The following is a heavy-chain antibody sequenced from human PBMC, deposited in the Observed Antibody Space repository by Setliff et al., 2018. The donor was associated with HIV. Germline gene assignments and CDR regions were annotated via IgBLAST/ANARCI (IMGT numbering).Heavy chain of an antibody. V-gene: IGHV3-30*02. D-gene: IGHD2-21*01. CDR2: IRFNGNDK. CDR1: GFIFKTYD. Sequence: GGSLRLSCATSGFIFKTYDIHWVRQAPGKGLEWVTFIRFNGNDKYYADSVKGRFTISRDNSKNTLDLQIDSLRPEDTAVYYCVTRYCGESICPEFDYWGQGTLVTVSS. CDR3: VTRYCGESICPEFDY. J-gene: IGHJ4*02.